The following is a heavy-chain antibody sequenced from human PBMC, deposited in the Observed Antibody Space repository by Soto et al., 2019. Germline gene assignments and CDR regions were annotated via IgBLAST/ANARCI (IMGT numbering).Heavy chain of an antibody. V-gene: IGHV2-5*02. D-gene: IGHD3-9*01. CDR2: IYWDDDK. J-gene: IGHJ5*02. CDR1: GFSLSTSGVG. CDR3: VHRQRYRFDWNGGWFDP. Sequence: QITLKESGPTLVQPTQTLTLTCTFSGFSLSTSGVGVAWIRQPPGKALEWLAVIYWDDDKRYNPSLKSRLTITKDTSKTQVVLIITNMDPVDTATYYCVHRQRYRFDWNGGWFDPWVQGTLVTVSS.